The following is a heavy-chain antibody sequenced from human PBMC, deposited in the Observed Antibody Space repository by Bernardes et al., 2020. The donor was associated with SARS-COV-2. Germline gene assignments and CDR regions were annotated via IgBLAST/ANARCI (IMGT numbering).Heavy chain of an antibody. CDR2: ISYDGSNK. J-gene: IGHJ6*02. D-gene: IGHD3-3*01. CDR3: AKDRKYYDFWSGYFLSDDTYYYYYGMDV. Sequence: LSRSCAASGFTFSRYGMHWVRQAPGKGLEWVAVISYDGSNKYYADSVKGRFTISRDNSKNTLYLQMNSLRAEDTAVYYCAKDRKYYDFWSGYFLSDDTYYYYYGMDVWGQGTTVTVSS. V-gene: IGHV3-30*18. CDR1: GFTFSRYG.